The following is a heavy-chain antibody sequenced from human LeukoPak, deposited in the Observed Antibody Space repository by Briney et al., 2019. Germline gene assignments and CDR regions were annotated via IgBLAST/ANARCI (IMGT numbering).Heavy chain of an antibody. CDR1: GFTFSSYS. Sequence: GGSLRLSCAASGFTFSSYSMNWVRQAPGKGLEWVSSISSSSSYIYYADSVKGRFTISRDNAKNSLYLQMNSLRAEDTAVYYCAREGCSGGSCYSGSFRYWGQGTLVTVSS. D-gene: IGHD2-15*01. V-gene: IGHV3-21*01. J-gene: IGHJ4*02. CDR3: AREGCSGGSCYSGSFRY. CDR2: ISSSSSYI.